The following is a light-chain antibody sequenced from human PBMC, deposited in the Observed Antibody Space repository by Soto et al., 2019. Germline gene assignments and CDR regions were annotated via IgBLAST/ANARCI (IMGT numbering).Light chain of an antibody. CDR1: SSNIGTTT. V-gene: IGLV1-44*01. CDR3: AAWDDSLNGVV. Sequence: QSVLTQPPSASGTPGQRVAISCSGSSSNIGTTTVTWYLQLPGTAPKLLIYSNDQRPSGVPDRFSGSKSGTSASLAINGLQSEDEADYYCAAWDDSLNGVVFGGGTKLTVL. CDR2: SND. J-gene: IGLJ2*01.